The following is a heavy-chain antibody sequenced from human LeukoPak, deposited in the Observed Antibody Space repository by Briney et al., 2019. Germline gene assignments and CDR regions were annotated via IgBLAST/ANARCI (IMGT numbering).Heavy chain of an antibody. J-gene: IGHJ4*02. CDR1: GFTFSSYS. CDR2: ISSSSSYI. Sequence: PGGSLRLSCAASGFTFSSYSMNWVRQAPGKGLEWVSSISSSSSYIYYADSVKGRFTISRDNAKNSLYLQMNSLRAEDTAVYYCARDTAYGDPGDYWGQGTLVTVSS. CDR3: ARDTAYGDPGDY. V-gene: IGHV3-21*01. D-gene: IGHD4-17*01.